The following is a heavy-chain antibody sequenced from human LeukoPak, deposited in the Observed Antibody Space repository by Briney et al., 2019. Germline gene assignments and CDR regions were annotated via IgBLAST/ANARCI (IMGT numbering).Heavy chain of an antibody. CDR3: ASVSTSAASYYYYGMDV. CDR2: NSAYNGNT. CDR1: GYTFTSYG. V-gene: IGHV1-18*04. Sequence: ASVKVSCKASGYTFTSYGISWVRQAPGQGLEWMGWNSAYNGNTNYAQKLQGRVTMTTDTSTSTAYMELRSLRSDDTAVYYCASVSTSAASYYYYGMDVWGKGTTVTVSS. J-gene: IGHJ6*04. D-gene: IGHD2-2*01.